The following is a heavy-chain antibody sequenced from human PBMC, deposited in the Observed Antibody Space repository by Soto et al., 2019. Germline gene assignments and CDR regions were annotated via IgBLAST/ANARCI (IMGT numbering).Heavy chain of an antibody. J-gene: IGHJ5*01. Sequence: GGSLRLSCAASGFTFTRYWMHWVRQAPGKGLVWVSRINSDASSTTYADSVKGRFTISRDNAKNTLYLQMNSLRAEDTAVYYCARDKWTGELSNWFDSWGQGTLVTVSS. V-gene: IGHV3-74*01. D-gene: IGHD3-10*01. CDR3: ARDKWTGELSNWFDS. CDR2: INSDASST. CDR1: GFTFTRYW.